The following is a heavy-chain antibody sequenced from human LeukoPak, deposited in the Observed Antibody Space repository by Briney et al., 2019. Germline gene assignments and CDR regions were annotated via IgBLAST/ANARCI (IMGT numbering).Heavy chain of an antibody. D-gene: IGHD3-10*01. J-gene: IGHJ5*02. Sequence: SETLSLTCAVYGGSFSGHYWSWIRPPAGKGLEWIGRIYSSGSTTYNPSLKSRVPMSVDTSKNQFSLKVTSVTAADTAVYYCARDSGTTGEVKFDPWGQGTLVTVSS. V-gene: IGHV4-4*07. CDR3: ARDSGTTGEVKFDP. CDR2: IYSSGST. CDR1: GGSFSGHY.